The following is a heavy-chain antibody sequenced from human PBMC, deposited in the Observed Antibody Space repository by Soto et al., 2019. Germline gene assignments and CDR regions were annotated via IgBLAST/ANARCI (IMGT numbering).Heavy chain of an antibody. V-gene: IGHV4-30-4*01. CDR2: VYYRGSI. Sequence: SETLSLTCTVSGGSISSADHYWRWIRQPPGKGLELLGYVYYRGSIYYKPSLETRVTISIPTSKNQFSLKLTSVTAADTALYFCARALFTPTWFDSWGQGTQVTVSS. D-gene: IGHD2-21*01. CDR3: ARALFTPTWFDS. J-gene: IGHJ5*01. CDR1: GGSISSADHY.